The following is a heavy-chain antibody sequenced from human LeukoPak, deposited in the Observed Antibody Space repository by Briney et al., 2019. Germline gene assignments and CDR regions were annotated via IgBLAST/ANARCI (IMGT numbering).Heavy chain of an antibody. CDR3: ARRTAHWIAP. Sequence: GASVRLSCKTSGYTFTGYYMQWARQAPGQGLEWMGWINPNSGGTNYAQKFQGRVTMTGDTSISTAYMELSRLRSDDTAAYYCARRTAHWIAPWGQRTLVTVSS. J-gene: IGHJ5*02. CDR1: GYTFTGYY. CDR2: INPNSGGT. V-gene: IGHV1-2*02. D-gene: IGHD1-1*01.